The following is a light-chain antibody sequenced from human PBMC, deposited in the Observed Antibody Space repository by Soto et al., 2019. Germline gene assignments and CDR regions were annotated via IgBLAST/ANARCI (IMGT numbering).Light chain of an antibody. Sequence: EIVMTQSPATLSVSPGERATLSCRASQSVSSNLAWYQQKPGQAPRLLIYGASTRATGVPARFSGSGSVTEFTLTIASLQSEDFAVYYCQQSSDWPPITFGQGTRLEIK. CDR3: QQSSDWPPIT. CDR2: GAS. J-gene: IGKJ5*01. CDR1: QSVSSN. V-gene: IGKV3-15*01.